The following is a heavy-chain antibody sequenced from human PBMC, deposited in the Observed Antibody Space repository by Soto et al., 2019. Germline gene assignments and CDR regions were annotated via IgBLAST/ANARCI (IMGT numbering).Heavy chain of an antibody. V-gene: IGHV4-34*01. Sequence: SETLSLTCAVYGGSFSGYYWSWIRQPPGKGLEWIGEINHSGSTNYNPSLKSRVTISVDTSKNQFSLKLSSVTAADTAVYYCARVDLWLVDYWRQGTLVTVSS. CDR2: INHSGST. CDR1: GGSFSGYY. J-gene: IGHJ4*02. CDR3: ARVDLWLVDY. D-gene: IGHD5-18*01.